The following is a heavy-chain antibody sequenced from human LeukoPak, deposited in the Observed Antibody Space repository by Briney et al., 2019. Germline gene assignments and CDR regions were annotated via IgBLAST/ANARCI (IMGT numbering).Heavy chain of an antibody. CDR2: INPSGGST. CDR1: GYTFSMYN. Sequence: ASVKVSCKASGYTFSMYNMHWVRQAPGQGLEWMGIINPSGGSTSYAQKFQGRVTMTRDTSTSTVYMELSSLRSEDTAVYYCARDKAVTTELTQYFQHWGQGTLVTVSS. J-gene: IGHJ1*01. CDR3: ARDKAVTTELTQYFQH. D-gene: IGHD4-11*01. V-gene: IGHV1-46*01.